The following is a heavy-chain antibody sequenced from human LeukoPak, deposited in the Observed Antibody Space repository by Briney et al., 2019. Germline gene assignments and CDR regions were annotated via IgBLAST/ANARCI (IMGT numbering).Heavy chain of an antibody. CDR3: ARLDAYDYVWGSPAPDAFDI. CDR1: GGSISSYY. J-gene: IGHJ3*02. V-gene: IGHV4-59*08. Sequence: SETLSLNCTVSGGSISSYYWSWIRQPPGKGLEWIGYIYYSGSTNYNPSLKSRVTISVDTSKNQFSLKLSSVTAADTAVYYCARLDAYDYVWGSPAPDAFDIWGQGTMVTVSS. D-gene: IGHD3-16*01. CDR2: IYYSGST.